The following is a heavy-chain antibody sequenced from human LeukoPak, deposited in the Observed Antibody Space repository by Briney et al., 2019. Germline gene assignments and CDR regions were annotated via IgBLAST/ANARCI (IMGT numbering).Heavy chain of an antibody. D-gene: IGHD3-10*01. CDR1: GFTFSSYA. CDR3: VKGRSGTLYYLDY. Sequence: GGSLRLSCAASGFTFSSYAMSWVRQAPGKGLEWVSAISGSGGSTYYADSVKGRFTISRDNSKNTLYLQMNSLRAEDTAVYYCVKGRSGTLYYLDYWGQGTLVTVSS. CDR2: ISGSGGST. J-gene: IGHJ4*02. V-gene: IGHV3-23*01.